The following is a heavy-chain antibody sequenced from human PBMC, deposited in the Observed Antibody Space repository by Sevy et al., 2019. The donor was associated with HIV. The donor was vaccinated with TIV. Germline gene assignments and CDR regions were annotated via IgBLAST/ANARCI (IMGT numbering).Heavy chain of an antibody. CDR1: GFSFSSYS. J-gene: IGHJ3*02. D-gene: IGHD5-12*01. CDR2: IKQDGSEK. Sequence: GGSLRLSCAASGFSFSSYSMRWVRQAPGKGLEWVAIIKQDGSEKYYVESVKGRFTISRDDAKNPLYLQMNGLRVEDTAVYYCARVGSAPKEDSGYEDALDIWGQGTMVTVSS. V-gene: IGHV3-7*01. CDR3: ARVGSAPKEDSGYEDALDI.